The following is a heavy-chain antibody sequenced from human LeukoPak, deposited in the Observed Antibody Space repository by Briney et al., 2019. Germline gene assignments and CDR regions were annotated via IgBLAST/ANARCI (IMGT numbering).Heavy chain of an antibody. J-gene: IGHJ4*02. CDR1: GGSISSGAYY. Sequence: SETLSLTCTVPGGSISSGAYYWSWIRQRPGKGLEWIGYFYYSGSTYYNPSLKSRVTISVDTSKNQFSLDLSSVTAADTAVYYCARDLGDGYLANDYWGQGTLVTVSS. V-gene: IGHV4-31*03. CDR3: ARDLGDGYLANDY. D-gene: IGHD5-24*01. CDR2: FYYSGST.